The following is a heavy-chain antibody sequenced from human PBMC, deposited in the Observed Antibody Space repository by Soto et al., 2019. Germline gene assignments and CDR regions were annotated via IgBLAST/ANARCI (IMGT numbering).Heavy chain of an antibody. J-gene: IGHJ6*02. D-gene: IGHD3-10*01. CDR2: IWYDGSNK. CDR3: ARSITMVRGVIIGASYYYYGMDV. V-gene: IGHV3-33*01. CDR1: GFTFSSYG. Sequence: PGGSLRLSCAASGFTFSSYGMHWVRQAPGKGLEWVAVIWYDGSNKYYADSVKGRFTISRDNSKNTLYLQMNSLRAEDTAVYYCARSITMVRGVIIGASYYYYGMDVWGQGTTVTVSS.